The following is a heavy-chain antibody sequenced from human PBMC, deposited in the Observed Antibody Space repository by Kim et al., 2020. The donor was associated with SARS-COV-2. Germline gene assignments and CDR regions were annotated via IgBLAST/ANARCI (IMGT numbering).Heavy chain of an antibody. V-gene: IGHV3-15*01. CDR2: IKSKTDGGTT. CDR1: GFTFSNAW. Sequence: GGSLRLSCAASGFTFSNAWMSWVRQAPGKGLEWVGHIKSKTDGGTTDYAAPVKGRFTISRDDSKNTLYLQMNSLKTEDTAVYYCTTDVVAAAARDYWGQGTLVTVSS. D-gene: IGHD6-13*01. CDR3: TTDVVAAAARDY. J-gene: IGHJ4*02.